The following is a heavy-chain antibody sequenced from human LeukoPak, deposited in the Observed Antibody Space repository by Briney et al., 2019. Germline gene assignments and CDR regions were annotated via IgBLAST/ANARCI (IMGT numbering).Heavy chain of an antibody. D-gene: IGHD3-3*01. CDR3: ARAPGDTIFGVAYNWFDP. V-gene: IGHV4-61*02. Sequence: SETLSLTCTVSGGSISSGSYYWSWIRQPAGKGLEWIGRIYTRGSTNYNPSLKSRVTISVDTSKNQFSLKLSSVTAADTAVYYCARAPGDTIFGVAYNWFDPWGQGTLVTVSS. J-gene: IGHJ5*02. CDR1: GGSISSGSYY. CDR2: IYTRGST.